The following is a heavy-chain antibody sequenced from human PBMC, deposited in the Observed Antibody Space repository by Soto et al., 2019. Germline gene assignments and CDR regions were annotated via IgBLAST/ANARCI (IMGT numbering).Heavy chain of an antibody. V-gene: IGHV1-18*01. CDR3: ARDGGNFDF. CDR1: GYTFTTYG. D-gene: IGHD3-16*01. CDR2: ISPNNGNT. Sequence: ASVKVSCKTSGYTFTTYGITWVRQAPGQGLEWMGWISPNNGNTNYAQNLQGRVTMTTDTSTTTAYMELRSLRSDDTAVYYCARDGGNFDFWGQGTLVTVSS. J-gene: IGHJ4*02.